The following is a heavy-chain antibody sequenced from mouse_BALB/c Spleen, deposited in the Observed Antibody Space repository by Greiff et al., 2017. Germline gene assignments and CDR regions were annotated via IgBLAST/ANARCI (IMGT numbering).Heavy chain of an antibody. CDR3: ARGGDNYPFAY. V-gene: IGHV3-6*02. CDR2: MSYDGSN. CDR1: GYSITSGYY. D-gene: IGHD1-3*01. J-gene: IGHJ3*01. Sequence: DVQLQESGPGLVKPSQSLSLTCSVTGYSITSGYYWNWIRQFPGNKLEWMGYMSYDGSNNYNPSLKNRISITRDTSKSQFFLKLNSVTTEDTATYYCARGGDNYPFAYWGQGTLVTVSA.